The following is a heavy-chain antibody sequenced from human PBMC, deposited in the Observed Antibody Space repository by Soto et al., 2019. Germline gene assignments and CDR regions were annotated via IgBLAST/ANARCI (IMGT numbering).Heavy chain of an antibody. Sequence: SETLSLTCTVSGGSISSGGYYWSWIRQHPGKGLEWIGYIYYSGSTYYNPSLKSRVTISVDTSKNQFSLKLNSVTAADTAVYYCARDFWESSIGWFDPWGQETLVTVSS. CDR1: GGSISSGGYY. V-gene: IGHV4-31*03. CDR2: IYYSGST. J-gene: IGHJ5*02. D-gene: IGHD3-3*01. CDR3: ARDFWESSIGWFDP.